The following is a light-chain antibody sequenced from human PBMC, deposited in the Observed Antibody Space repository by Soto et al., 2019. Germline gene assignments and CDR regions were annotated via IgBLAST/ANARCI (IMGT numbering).Light chain of an antibody. V-gene: IGKV1-27*01. CDR1: QGISNY. CDR2: AAS. CDR3: QKYNSALFT. Sequence: DIQMTHSPSSLSASVGDRVTITCRASQGISNYLAWYQLKPGKVPKLLIYAASTVPSGVLSRFSGSESGKDFTLTISRLQPADVATYYCQKYNSALFTFGRGTRLALK. J-gene: IGKJ5*01.